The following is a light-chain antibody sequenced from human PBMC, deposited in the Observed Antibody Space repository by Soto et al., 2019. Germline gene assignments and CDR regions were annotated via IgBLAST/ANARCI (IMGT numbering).Light chain of an antibody. V-gene: IGKV1-9*01. CDR3: QHYNSYPWT. CDR1: QDIAIY. Sequence: IQLTQSPSSLSASVGDRVTITCRASQDIAIYLAWYQQKPGEAPKLLIYAASTLYGGVPSRFSGSGSGTEFTLTISSLQPGDFATYYCQHYNSYPWTFGQGTKVDIK. CDR2: AAS. J-gene: IGKJ1*01.